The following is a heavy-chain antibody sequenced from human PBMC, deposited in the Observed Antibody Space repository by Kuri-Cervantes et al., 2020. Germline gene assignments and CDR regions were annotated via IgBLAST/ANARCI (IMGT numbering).Heavy chain of an antibody. J-gene: IGHJ4*02. Sequence: GSLRLSCAVYGGSFSGYYWSWIRQPPGKGLEWIGEINHSGSTNYNPSLKSRVTISVDTSKNQFSLKLGSVTAADTAVYYCARLFSRGPPFASVWATRGTRFDYWGQGTLVTVSS. CDR2: INHSGST. D-gene: IGHD6-19*01. CDR1: GGSFSGYY. CDR3: ARLFSRGPPFASVWATRGTRFDY. V-gene: IGHV4-34*01.